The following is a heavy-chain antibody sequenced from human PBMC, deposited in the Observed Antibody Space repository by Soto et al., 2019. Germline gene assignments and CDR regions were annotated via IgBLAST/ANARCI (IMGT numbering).Heavy chain of an antibody. CDR2: ISYDGSNK. J-gene: IGHJ6*03. CDR3: AKDGEYCSSTSCYYYYYMDV. D-gene: IGHD2-2*01. CDR1: GFTFSSYG. V-gene: IGHV3-30*18. Sequence: GGSLRLSCAASGFTFSSYGMHWVRQAPGKGLEWVAVISYDGSNKYYADSVKGRFTISRDNSKNTLYLQMNSLRAEDTAVYYCAKDGEYCSSTSCYYYYYMDVWGKGTTVTVS.